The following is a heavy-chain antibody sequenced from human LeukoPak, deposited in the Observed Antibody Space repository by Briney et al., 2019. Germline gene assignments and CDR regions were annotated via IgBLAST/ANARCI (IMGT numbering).Heavy chain of an antibody. CDR3: AKGPIYSSSWDYYFDY. V-gene: IGHV3-30*18. J-gene: IGHJ4*02. CDR1: GFTFSSYG. D-gene: IGHD6-13*01. CDR2: ISYDGSNK. Sequence: PGRSLRLSCAASGFTFSSYGMHWVRQAPGKGLEWVAVISYDGSNKYYADSVKGRFTISRDNSKNTLYLQMNSLRAEDTAVYYCAKGPIYSSSWDYYFDYWGQGTLVTVSS.